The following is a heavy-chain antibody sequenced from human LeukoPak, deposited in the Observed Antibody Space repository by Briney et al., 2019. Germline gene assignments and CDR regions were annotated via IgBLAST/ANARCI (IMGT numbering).Heavy chain of an antibody. Sequence: GGSRRLSCAASGFIFSGYGMHWVRQAPGKGLEWVAVIWYDGSNKYYADSVKGRFTISRDNSENTLYLQMNSLRAEDTAVFYCARGNFRRDGYNFDYWGQGTLVTVSS. CDR1: GFIFSGYG. J-gene: IGHJ4*02. D-gene: IGHD5-24*01. V-gene: IGHV3-33*01. CDR2: IWYDGSNK. CDR3: ARGNFRRDGYNFDY.